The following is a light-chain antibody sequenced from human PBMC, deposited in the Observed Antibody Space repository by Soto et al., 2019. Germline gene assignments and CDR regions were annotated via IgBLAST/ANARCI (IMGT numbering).Light chain of an antibody. CDR3: QQYSNWPPPIT. V-gene: IGKV3-15*01. Sequence: EIVMTQSPATLSVSPGERATLSCRASQSVSTNLAWYQQKPGQAPRLVIYGASTRATGIPDRFSGSGSGTEFTLTISSLQSEDFAVYYCQQYSNWPPPITFGQGTRLEIK. CDR1: QSVSTN. CDR2: GAS. J-gene: IGKJ5*01.